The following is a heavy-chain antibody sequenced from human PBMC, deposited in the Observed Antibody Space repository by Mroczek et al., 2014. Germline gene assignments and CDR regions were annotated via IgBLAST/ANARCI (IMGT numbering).Heavy chain of an antibody. Sequence: VQLVQSGEAWSSGGSLRLSCVGSRFTFSNYWMSWVRQAPGKGLEWVANIKQDGSAKYYVDSVKGRFTISRDNAKNSVYLQMNSLRVEDTAVYYCATSMASAGTDWGQGTLVTVSS. CDR2: IKQDGSAK. D-gene: IGHD6-13*01. J-gene: IGHJ4*02. CDR3: ATSMASAGTD. CDR1: RFTFSNYW. V-gene: IGHV3-7*01.